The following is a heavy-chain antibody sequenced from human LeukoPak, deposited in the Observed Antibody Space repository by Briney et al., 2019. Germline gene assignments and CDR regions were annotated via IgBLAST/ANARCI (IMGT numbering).Heavy chain of an antibody. D-gene: IGHD6-6*01. CDR1: GGSFSGYY. CDR3: ARGLVAALGS. V-gene: IGHV4-34*01. J-gene: IGHJ5*02. CDR2: INHSGST. Sequence: PSETLSLTCAVYGGSFSGYYWSWIRQPPGKGLEWIGEINHSGSTNYNPSLKSRVTISADTSKNQFSLKLSSVTAADTAVYYCARGLVAALGSWGQGTLVTVSS.